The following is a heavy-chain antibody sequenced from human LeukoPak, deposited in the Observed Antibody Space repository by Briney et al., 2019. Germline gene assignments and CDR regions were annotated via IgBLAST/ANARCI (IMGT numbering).Heavy chain of an antibody. J-gene: IGHJ4*02. CDR2: INPSGGST. D-gene: IGHD3-22*01. CDR1: GYTFTSYY. CDR3: ARALGVVVITDPDFDY. Sequence: GASVKVSCKASGYTFTSYYMHWVRQAPGQGLEWMGIINPSGGSTSYAQKFQGRVTMTRDTSTSTVYMELSSLRSEDTAVYYCARALGVVVITDPDFDYWGQGTLVTVSS. V-gene: IGHV1-46*01.